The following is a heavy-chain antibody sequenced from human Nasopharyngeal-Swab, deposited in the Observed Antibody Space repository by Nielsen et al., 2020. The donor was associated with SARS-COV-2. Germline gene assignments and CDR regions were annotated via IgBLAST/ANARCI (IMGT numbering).Heavy chain of an antibody. CDR1: GFTFSSYW. V-gene: IGHV3-74*01. CDR3: ARVSNWNYGDY. Sequence: GESLKISCAASGFTFSSYWMHWVRQAPGKGLVWVSRINSDGSSTSYADSVKGRFTISRDNSKNTLYLQMNSLRAEDTAVYYCARVSNWNYGDYWGQGTLVTVSS. D-gene: IGHD1-7*01. J-gene: IGHJ4*02. CDR2: INSDGSST.